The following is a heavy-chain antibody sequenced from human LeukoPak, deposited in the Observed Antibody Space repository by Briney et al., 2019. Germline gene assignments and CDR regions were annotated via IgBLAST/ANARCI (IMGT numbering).Heavy chain of an antibody. V-gene: IGHV3-30*02. D-gene: IGHD2-15*01. CDR1: GFTFSSYG. CDR2: IRFDGSEK. J-gene: IGHJ6*02. CDR3: AKDVYDCSGGSCPQYYYVMDV. Sequence: GGSLRLSCTASGFTFSSYGMHWVRQAPGKGLEGVSFIRFDGSEKYYADSVRGRFTISRDNSKNTLSLQMNSLRAEDTALYYCAKDVYDCSGGSCPQYYYVMDVWGQGTTVTVSS.